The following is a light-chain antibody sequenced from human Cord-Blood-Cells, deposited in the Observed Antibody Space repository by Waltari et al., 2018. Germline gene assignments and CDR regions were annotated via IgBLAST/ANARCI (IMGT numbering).Light chain of an antibody. CDR2: WAS. J-gene: IGKJ1*01. CDR1: QSVLYSSNNKNY. V-gene: IGKV4-1*01. CDR3: QQYYSTPWT. Sequence: ISMSQSSAALAVALGEEAKFTYKSSQSVLYSSNNKNYLAWYQQKPGQPPKLLIYWASTRESGVPDRFSGSGSGTDFTLTISSLQAEDVAVYYCQQYYSTPWTFGQGTKVEIK.